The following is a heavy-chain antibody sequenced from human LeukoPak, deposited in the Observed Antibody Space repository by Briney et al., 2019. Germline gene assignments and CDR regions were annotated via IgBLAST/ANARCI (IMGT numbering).Heavy chain of an antibody. V-gene: IGHV4-59*01. J-gene: IGHJ5*02. CDR2: IYYSGST. CDR1: GGSISSYC. D-gene: IGHD3-22*01. Sequence: SETLSLTCTVPGGSISSYCWSWIRQPPGKGLEWIGYIYYSGSTNYNPSLKSRVTISVDTSKNQFSLKLSSVTAADTAVYCCARSPLNDYDSSGYYLWGQGTLVTVSS. CDR3: ARSPLNDYDSSGYYL.